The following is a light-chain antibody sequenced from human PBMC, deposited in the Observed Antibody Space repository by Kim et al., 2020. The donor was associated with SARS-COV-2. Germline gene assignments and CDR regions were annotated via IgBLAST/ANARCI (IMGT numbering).Light chain of an antibody. CDR2: NDS. Sequence: SYELTQPPSVSVAPGKTASISCGGNNIGGKTVHWYQQKPGQAPVLVIYNDSDRPSGIPERFSGSNSGKTATLTISGVEAGDEADYYCQVWDGISDHWVFG. J-gene: IGLJ3*02. V-gene: IGLV3-21*04. CDR3: QVWDGISDHWV. CDR1: NIGGKT.